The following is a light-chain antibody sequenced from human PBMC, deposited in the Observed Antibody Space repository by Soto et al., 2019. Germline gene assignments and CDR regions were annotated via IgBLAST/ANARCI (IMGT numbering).Light chain of an antibody. Sequence: QSVLTQPPSVSAAPRQRVTISCSGSSSNIGNNAVNWYQQRPGKAPKLLIYYDDLVPSGVSDRFSGSRSGTSASLAIRGLQSEDEADDYCSAWDDSVKGPVFGGGTKLTVL. CDR2: YDD. CDR3: SAWDDSVKGPV. V-gene: IGLV1-36*01. CDR1: SSNIGNNA. J-gene: IGLJ2*01.